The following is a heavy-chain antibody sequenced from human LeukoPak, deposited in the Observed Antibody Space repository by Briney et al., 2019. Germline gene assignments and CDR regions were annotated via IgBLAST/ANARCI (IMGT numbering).Heavy chain of an antibody. V-gene: IGHV3-21*04. CDR1: GFTFSSYS. D-gene: IGHD3-3*01. CDR3: AKTRGISISGVVPLCDY. Sequence: PGGSLRLSCAASGFTFSSYSMNWVRQAPGKGLEWVSSNSSSSSYIYYADSVKGRFTISRDNAKNSLYLQMNSLRAEDTAVYYCAKTRGISISGVVPLCDYWGQGTLVTVSS. J-gene: IGHJ4*02. CDR2: NSSSSSYI.